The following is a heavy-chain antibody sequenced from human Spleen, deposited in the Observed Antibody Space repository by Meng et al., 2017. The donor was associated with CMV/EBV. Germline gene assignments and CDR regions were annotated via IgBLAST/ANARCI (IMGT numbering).Heavy chain of an antibody. V-gene: IGHV3-23*01. D-gene: IGHD6-6*01. CDR2: ISGSGGST. J-gene: IGHJ6*02. CDR1: GFTFSSYA. CDR3: AKVLNEYSSSSFPYYYYGMDV. Sequence: GESLKISCAASGFTFSSYAMSWVRQAPGKGLEWVSAISGSGGSTYYADSVKGRFTISRDNSKNTLYLQMNSLRAEDTAVYYCAKVLNEYSSSSFPYYYYGMDVWGRGTTVTVSS.